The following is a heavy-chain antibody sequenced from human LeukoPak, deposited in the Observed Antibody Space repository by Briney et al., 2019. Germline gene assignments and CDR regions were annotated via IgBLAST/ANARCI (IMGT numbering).Heavy chain of an antibody. CDR3: VREPHYLDY. V-gene: IGHV3-7*01. CDR1: GFILSNYW. CDR2: IKQDGSEK. Sequence: GGSLRLSSAASGFILSNYWMSWVRQAPGKGLEWVANIKQDGSEKYYVDSVKGRFTISRDNAKNSLYLQMNSLRAEDTAVYYCVREPHYLDYWGQGTLVIVSS. J-gene: IGHJ4*02.